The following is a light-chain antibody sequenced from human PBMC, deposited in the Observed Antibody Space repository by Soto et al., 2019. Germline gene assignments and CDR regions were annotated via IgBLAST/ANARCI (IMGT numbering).Light chain of an antibody. CDR1: QSVSSN. J-gene: IGKJ1*01. CDR3: QQYNNWPRT. Sequence: EIVMTQSPATLSVPPGERATLSCRASQSVSSNLAWHQQKPGQAPRLLIYGASTRATGIPARFSGSGSGTDFTLTINSLQSEDFAVYYCQQYNNWPRTFGQGTKVDIK. CDR2: GAS. V-gene: IGKV3-15*01.